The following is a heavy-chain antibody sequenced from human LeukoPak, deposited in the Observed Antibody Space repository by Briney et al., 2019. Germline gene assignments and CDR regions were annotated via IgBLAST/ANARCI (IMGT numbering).Heavy chain of an antibody. Sequence: PGGSLRLSCAASGFTFDDYAMHWVRQAPGKGLEWVSGISWNSGSIGYADSVKGRFTISRDNAKNSLYLQMNSLRAEDTALYYCAKDTTSSSWYEIVYRGQGTLVTVSS. D-gene: IGHD6-13*01. J-gene: IGHJ4*02. CDR1: GFTFDDYA. CDR2: ISWNSGSI. CDR3: AKDTTSSSWYEIVY. V-gene: IGHV3-9*01.